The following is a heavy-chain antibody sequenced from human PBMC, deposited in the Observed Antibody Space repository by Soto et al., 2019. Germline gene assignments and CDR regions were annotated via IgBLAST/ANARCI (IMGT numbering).Heavy chain of an antibody. D-gene: IGHD3-10*01. CDR1: GFTFSGYW. CDR2: INSDGSSI. CDR3: ARVYSYGNSVDRHFDY. V-gene: IGHV3-74*03. Sequence: GGSLRLSCAASGFTFSGYWMHWVRQGPGKGPVWVSRINSDGSSITYADSVKGRFTISRDNTKNTLYLQMNSLRTEDTAVYYCARVYSYGNSVDRHFDYWGQGALVTVSS. J-gene: IGHJ4*02.